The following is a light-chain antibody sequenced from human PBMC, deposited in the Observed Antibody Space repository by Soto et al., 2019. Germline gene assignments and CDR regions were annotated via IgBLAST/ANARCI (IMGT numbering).Light chain of an antibody. V-gene: IGKV3-11*01. CDR3: QQRSNWPPIT. J-gene: IGKJ5*01. CDR1: QNINSN. Sequence: EIVMTQSPATLSVSPGERAALSCRASQNINSNLAWYQQKPGQAPRLLIYDASNRATGIPARFSGSGSGTDFTLTISSLEPEDFAVYYCQQRSNWPPITFGQGTRLEIK. CDR2: DAS.